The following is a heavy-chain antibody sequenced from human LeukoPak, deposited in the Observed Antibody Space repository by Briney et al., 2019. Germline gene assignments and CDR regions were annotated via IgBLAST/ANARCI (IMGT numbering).Heavy chain of an antibody. Sequence: GGSLRLSCAASGFTFSNHAMSWVRQAPGKGPEWVSAISVSGGSTYYADSVKGRFTISRDNSKNTLYLQMNSLRAEDTAIYYCAKEYTGTFSPFPSYFDNWGQGTLVTVSS. CDR3: AKEYTGTFSPFPSYFDN. CDR1: GFTFSNHA. CDR2: ISVSGGST. J-gene: IGHJ4*02. D-gene: IGHD1-26*01. V-gene: IGHV3-23*01.